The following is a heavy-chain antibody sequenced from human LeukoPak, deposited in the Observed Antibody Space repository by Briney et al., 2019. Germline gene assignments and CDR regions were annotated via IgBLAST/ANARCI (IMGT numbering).Heavy chain of an antibody. Sequence: GASVKVSCKASGYTFTSYDINLVRQATGQGLEWMGWMNPNSGNTAYAQKFQGRITITRDTSISTAYMELSSLRSEDTAVYYCARRDITTSRTLDPWGQGTLVTVSS. J-gene: IGHJ5*02. CDR2: MNPNSGNT. CDR1: GYTFTSYD. CDR3: ARRDITTSRTLDP. V-gene: IGHV1-8*03. D-gene: IGHD2-15*01.